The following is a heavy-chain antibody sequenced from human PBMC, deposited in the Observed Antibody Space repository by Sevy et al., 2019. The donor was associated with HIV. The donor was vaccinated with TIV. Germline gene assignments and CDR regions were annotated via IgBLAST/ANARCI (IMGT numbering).Heavy chain of an antibody. V-gene: IGHV3-53*01. CDR2: IHSGGKI. J-gene: IGHJ6*02. CDR1: GFTFSSYS. CDR3: AREDIVLGEDNYYGIDV. Sequence: GGSLRLSCAASGFTFSSYSMNWVRQAPGKGPEWVSVIHSGGKISYSDSMQGRVTISRDNSKNTLYLQMNSLRAEDTAVYYCAREDIVLGEDNYYGIDVWGQGTTVTVSS. D-gene: IGHD2-15*01.